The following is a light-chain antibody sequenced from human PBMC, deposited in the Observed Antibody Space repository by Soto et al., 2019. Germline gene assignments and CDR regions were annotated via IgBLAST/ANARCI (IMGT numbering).Light chain of an antibody. V-gene: IGLV2-14*03. CDR3: SSYTSSNTLV. CDR1: SSDIGGYNY. Sequence: QSALTQPASVSGSTGQSITISCTGPSSDIGGYNYVSWYQQHPGKAPKLMIYAVTNRPSGVSNRFSGSKSGNTASLTISGLQAEDEPDYYCSSYTSSNTLVFGGGTKLTV. J-gene: IGLJ2*01. CDR2: AVT.